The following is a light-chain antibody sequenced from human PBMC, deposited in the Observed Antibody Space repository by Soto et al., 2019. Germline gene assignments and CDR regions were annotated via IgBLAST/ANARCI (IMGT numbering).Light chain of an antibody. CDR2: EVT. J-gene: IGLJ1*01. CDR3: NSYTTLSNRV. V-gene: IGLV2-14*01. CDR1: STDIGAYNY. Sequence: QSALTQPDSVSGSPGQSITISCTGTSTDIGAYNYVSWYQQHPGKAPKLLIYEVTNRPSGVSNRFSGSKSGNTASLTISGLQAEDEANYYCNSYTTLSNRVFGTGTKVTVL.